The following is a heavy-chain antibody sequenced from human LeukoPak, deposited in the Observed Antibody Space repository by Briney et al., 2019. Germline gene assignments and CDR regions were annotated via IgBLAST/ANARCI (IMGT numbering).Heavy chain of an antibody. D-gene: IGHD1-26*01. Sequence: GASVTVSCTASGYTFTSYYMHWVRQAPGQGLEWMGIINPSGGSTSYAQKFQGRVTMTRDTSTSTVYMELSSLRSEDTAVYYCAREDGSYESYYYGVDVWGQGTTVTVSS. CDR3: AREDGSYESYYYGVDV. V-gene: IGHV1-46*01. J-gene: IGHJ6*02. CDR1: GYTFTSYY. CDR2: INPSGGST.